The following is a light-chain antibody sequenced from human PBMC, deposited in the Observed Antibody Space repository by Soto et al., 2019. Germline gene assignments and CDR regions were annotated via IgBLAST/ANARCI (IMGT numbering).Light chain of an antibody. J-gene: IGKJ2*01. CDR2: DAS. V-gene: IGKV1-9*01. Sequence: DIQLTQSPSFLSASVGDRVTITCRASQGINSHLAWYQQGPGKAPTLLIYDASTLQSGVPSRFSGLGSGTDFALTITSLQPDDSATYYCQQSYTTVYSFGQGTKVDIK. CDR1: QGINSH. CDR3: QQSYTTVYS.